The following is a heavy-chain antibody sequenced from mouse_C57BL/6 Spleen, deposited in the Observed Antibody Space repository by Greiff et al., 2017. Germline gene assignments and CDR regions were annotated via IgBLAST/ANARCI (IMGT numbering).Heavy chain of an antibody. J-gene: IGHJ4*01. CDR2: ISSGSSTI. Sequence: DVQLVESGGGLVKPGGSLKLSCAASGFTFSDYGMHWVRQAPEKGLEWVAYISSGSSTIYYADTVKGRFTISRDNAKNTLFLQMTSLRSEDTAMYYCARWWVYYYAMDDWGQGTSVTVSS. CDR1: GFTFSDYG. CDR3: ARWWVYYYAMDD. V-gene: IGHV5-17*01. D-gene: IGHD1-1*02.